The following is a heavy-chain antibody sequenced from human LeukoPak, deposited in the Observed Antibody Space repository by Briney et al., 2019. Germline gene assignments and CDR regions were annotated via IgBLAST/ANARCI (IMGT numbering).Heavy chain of an antibody. V-gene: IGHV1-3*01. CDR3: ARESLDWGNHFDY. J-gene: IGHJ4*02. Sequence: ASVKVSCKASVYTFTSYAMHWVRQAHGQRLEWMGWINAGNGNTKYSQKFQGRVTITRDTSASTAYMELSSLRSEDTAVYYCARESLDWGNHFDYWGQGTLVTVSS. CDR1: VYTFTSYA. CDR2: INAGNGNT. D-gene: IGHD3/OR15-3a*01.